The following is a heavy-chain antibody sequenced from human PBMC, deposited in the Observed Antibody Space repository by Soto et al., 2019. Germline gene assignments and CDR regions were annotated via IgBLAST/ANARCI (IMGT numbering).Heavy chain of an antibody. CDR3: AGDIIRGWNYPAY. J-gene: IGHJ4*02. D-gene: IGHD1-7*01. CDR2: ILYDGSNK. V-gene: IGHV3-30-3*01. Sequence: QVQLVESGGGVVQPGRSLRLSCEASGFTFSTYAMHWVRQAPGKGLEWVAVILYDGSNKYYADSVKGRFTISRDNSKNTLYLRMTSPRGEDTAVYYCAGDIIRGWNYPAYWGQGTLVTVSS. CDR1: GFTFSTYA.